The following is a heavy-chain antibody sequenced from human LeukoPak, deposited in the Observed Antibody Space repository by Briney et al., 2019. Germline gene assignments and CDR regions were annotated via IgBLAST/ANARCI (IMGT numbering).Heavy chain of an antibody. Sequence: GGSLRLSCACSGFTFSSYGMSCVRQAPGKGLEWVSAISGSGGSTYYADSVKGRFTISRDNSKNTLYLQMNSLRAEDTAVYYCAKDSSGYPVLFDYWGQGTLVTVSS. CDR2: ISGSGGST. CDR1: GFTFSSYG. CDR3: AKDSSGYPVLFDY. V-gene: IGHV3-23*01. J-gene: IGHJ4*02. D-gene: IGHD3-22*01.